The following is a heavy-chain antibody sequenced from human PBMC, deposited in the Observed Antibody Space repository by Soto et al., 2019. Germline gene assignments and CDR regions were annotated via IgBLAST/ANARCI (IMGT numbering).Heavy chain of an antibody. J-gene: IGHJ6*02. Sequence: QVQLVESGGGVVQPGRSLRLSCAASGFTFSSYGMHWVRQAPGKGLEWVAVISYDGSNKYYADSVKGRFTISRDNSKNTLYLQMNSLRAEDTAVYYCAKDSARWLPSSYYYYGLDVWGQGTTVTVSS. CDR3: AKDSARWLPSSYYYYGLDV. CDR2: ISYDGSNK. D-gene: IGHD5-12*01. CDR1: GFTFSSYG. V-gene: IGHV3-30*18.